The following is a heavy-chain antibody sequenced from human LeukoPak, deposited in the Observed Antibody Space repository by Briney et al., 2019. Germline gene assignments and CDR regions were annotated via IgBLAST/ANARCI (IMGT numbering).Heavy chain of an antibody. CDR1: GGSISSYY. V-gene: IGHV4-59*12. Sequence: SETLSLTCTVSGGSISSYYWSWIRQPPGKGLEWIGYIYYSGSTNYNPSLKSRVTMSVDTSKNQSSLKLYSVTAADTAVYYCARGEDYYYYYMDVWGKGTTVTISS. J-gene: IGHJ6*03. CDR3: ARGEDYYYYYMDV. CDR2: IYYSGST.